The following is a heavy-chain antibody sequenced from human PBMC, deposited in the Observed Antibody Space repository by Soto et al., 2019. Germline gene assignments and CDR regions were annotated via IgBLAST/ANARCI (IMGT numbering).Heavy chain of an antibody. Sequence: PSETLSLTCAVYGGSFSGDHWRWIRQPPGKGLEWIGEINHSGRTNYNPSLKSRVTISVDTSKKQISLKLNSVTAADTAVYYCARRYCSSTSCLAGLDPWGRGTLVTVSS. CDR3: ARRYCSSTSCLAGLDP. CDR1: GGSFSGDH. V-gene: IGHV4-34*01. CDR2: INHSGRT. D-gene: IGHD2-2*01. J-gene: IGHJ5*02.